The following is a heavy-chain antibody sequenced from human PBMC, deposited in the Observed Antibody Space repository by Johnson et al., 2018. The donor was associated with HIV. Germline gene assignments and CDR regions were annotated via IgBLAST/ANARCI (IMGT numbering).Heavy chain of an antibody. D-gene: IGHD5-24*01. J-gene: IGHJ3*02. CDR1: GFTLSIYG. V-gene: IGHV3-30*02. CDR2: IRYDGSNK. Sequence: QEQLVESGGGVVQPGGSLRLSCAASGFTLSIYGMHWVRQAPGKGLEWVTFIRYDGSNKYYAESVKGRFTIPRDNPKNTLYLHMNSLRREDTAVYYCAKGGVGRDGNRDAFDIWGQGTMVTVSS. CDR3: AKGGVGRDGNRDAFDI.